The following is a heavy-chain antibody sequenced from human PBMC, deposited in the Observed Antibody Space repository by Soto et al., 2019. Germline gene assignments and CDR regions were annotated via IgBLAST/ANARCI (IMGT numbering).Heavy chain of an antibody. CDR2: IYSGGST. J-gene: IGHJ4*02. V-gene: IGHV3-53*01. Sequence: PXESLRLSCAASGFTVSSNYMSWVRQAPGKGLEWVSVIYSGGSTYYADSVKGRFTISRDNSKNTLYLQMNSLRAEDTAVYYCARDSSGWYGGGFDYWGQGTLVTVSS. CDR3: ARDSSGWYGGGFDY. CDR1: GFTVSSNY. D-gene: IGHD6-19*01.